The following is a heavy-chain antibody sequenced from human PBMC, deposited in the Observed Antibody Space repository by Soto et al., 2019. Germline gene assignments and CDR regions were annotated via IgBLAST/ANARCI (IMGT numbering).Heavy chain of an antibody. J-gene: IGHJ4*02. V-gene: IGHV1-18*01. D-gene: IGHD6-13*01. CDR3: ARVGVGLAAPRVWPY. CDR2: INPYNGNT. CDR1: GYTFTSYG. Sequence: SVKVSCKASGYTFTSYGISWVRQAPGQGLEWMAWINPYNGNTKYAEKFLGRVTVTTDTSTATAYMEVRSLTSDDTAVFYCARVGVGLAAPRVWPYWGQGTPVTVSS.